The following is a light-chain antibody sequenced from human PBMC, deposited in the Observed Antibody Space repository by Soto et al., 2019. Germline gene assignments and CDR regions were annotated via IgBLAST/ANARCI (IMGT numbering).Light chain of an antibody. CDR2: KVS. V-gene: IGKV2-30*01. CDR1: ESLQYKDGNIF. CDR3: MQGTHWPYT. J-gene: IGKJ2*01. Sequence: DVVMTQSPLSLPVTLGQPASISCRSTESLQYKDGNIFLSWFQQRPGQSPRRLIYKVSNRDSGVPDRFSGSGSGTDFTLKISRVEAEDVGVYYCMQGTHWPYTFGQGTKLEIK.